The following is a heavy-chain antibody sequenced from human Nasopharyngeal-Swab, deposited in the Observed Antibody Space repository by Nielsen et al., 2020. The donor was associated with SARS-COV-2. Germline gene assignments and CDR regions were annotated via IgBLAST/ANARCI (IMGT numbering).Heavy chain of an antibody. J-gene: IGHJ3*02. D-gene: IGHD2-15*01. CDR3: ASARIPVPDAFDI. CDR1: GYTFTSYG. V-gene: IGHV1-18*01. CDR2: ISVYNGNT. Sequence: ASVKVSCKASGYTFTSYGISWVRQAPGQGLEWMGWISVYNGNTNYAQKLQGRVTMTTDTSTSTAYMELRSLRSDDTAVYYCASARIPVPDAFDIWGQGTMVTVSS.